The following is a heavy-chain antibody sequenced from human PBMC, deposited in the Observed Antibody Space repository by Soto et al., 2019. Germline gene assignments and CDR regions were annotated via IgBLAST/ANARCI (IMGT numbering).Heavy chain of an antibody. V-gene: IGHV4-31*03. CDR3: ARAYYDILTAYFDY. CDR1: GGSLSSAGYS. D-gene: IGHD3-9*01. J-gene: IGHJ4*02. CDR2: IYYSGTT. Sequence: SETLSLTCTVSGGSLSSAGYSWVWIRQHPGKVLDWIGSIYYSGTTFYTPSLKSRVTISVDTSNNQFSLRLTSVTAADTAVYYCARAYYDILTAYFDYWGQGTLVTVSS.